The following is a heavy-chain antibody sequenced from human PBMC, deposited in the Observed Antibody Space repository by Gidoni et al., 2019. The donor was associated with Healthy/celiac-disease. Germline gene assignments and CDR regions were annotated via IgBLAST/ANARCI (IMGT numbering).Heavy chain of an antibody. CDR2: ISWNSGSI. Sequence: EVQLVESGGGLVQPGRSLRLSCAASGLPFDDYAMHWVRQAPGKGLEWVSGISWNSGSIGYADSVKGRFTISRDNAKNSLYLQMNSLRAEDTALYYCAKDTPYYYGMDVWGQGTTVTVSS. CDR3: AKDTPYYYGMDV. CDR1: GLPFDDYA. J-gene: IGHJ6*02. V-gene: IGHV3-9*01.